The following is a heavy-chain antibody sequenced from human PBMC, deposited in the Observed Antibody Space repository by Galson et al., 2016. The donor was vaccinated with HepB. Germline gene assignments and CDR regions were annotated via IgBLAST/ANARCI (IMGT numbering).Heavy chain of an antibody. D-gene: IGHD6-13*01. CDR1: GFTFSDAW. J-gene: IGHJ4*02. CDR3: TTLMPAAASDY. Sequence: SLRLSCAASGFTFSDAWMNWVHQAPGKGLEWVGRSKGKADGGTTDYAAPVKGRFSISRDDSKNTLYLQMNNLQTEDPAVYFCTTLMPAAASDYWGQGTLVTVSS. V-gene: IGHV3-15*01. CDR2: SKGKADGGTT.